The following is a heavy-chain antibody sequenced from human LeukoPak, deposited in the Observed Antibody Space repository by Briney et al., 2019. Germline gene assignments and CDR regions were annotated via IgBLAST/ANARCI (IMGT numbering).Heavy chain of an antibody. Sequence: GASVKVSCKASGGTFSSYAISWVRQAPGQGLEWMGGIIPIFGTANYAQKFQGRVTITTDESTSTAYMELSSLRSEDTAVYYCARVNGGIAAADYWGQGTLVTVSS. CDR1: GGTFSSYA. CDR3: ARVNGGIAAADY. V-gene: IGHV1-69*05. CDR2: IIPIFGTA. J-gene: IGHJ4*02. D-gene: IGHD6-13*01.